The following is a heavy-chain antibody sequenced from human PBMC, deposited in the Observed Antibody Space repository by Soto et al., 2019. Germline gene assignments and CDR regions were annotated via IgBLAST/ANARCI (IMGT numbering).Heavy chain of an antibody. J-gene: IGHJ4*02. CDR3: ARRGVGGIKYYYDSSGYYFSEYYFDY. CDR2: IYYSGST. D-gene: IGHD3-22*01. V-gene: IGHV4-39*01. Sequence: SSETLSLTCTVSGGSISSSSYYWGWIRQPPGKGLEWIGSIYYSGSTYYNPSLKSRVTISVDTSKNQFSLKLSSVTAADTAVYYCARRGVGGIKYYYDSSGYYFSEYYFDYWGQGTLVTVSS. CDR1: GGSISSSSYY.